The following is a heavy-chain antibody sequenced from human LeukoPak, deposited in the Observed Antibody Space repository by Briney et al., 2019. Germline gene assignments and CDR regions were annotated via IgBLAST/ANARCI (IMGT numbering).Heavy chain of an antibody. Sequence: ASVKVSCKASGYTFTSYYMHWVRQAPGQGLEWMGRIIPILGIANYAQKFQGRVTITADKSTSTAYMELSSLRSEDTAVYYCASERGSPRLGELSPSTHWGQGTLVTVSS. CDR3: ASERGSPRLGELSPSTH. CDR2: IIPILGIA. J-gene: IGHJ4*02. CDR1: GYTFTSYY. D-gene: IGHD3-16*02. V-gene: IGHV1-69*04.